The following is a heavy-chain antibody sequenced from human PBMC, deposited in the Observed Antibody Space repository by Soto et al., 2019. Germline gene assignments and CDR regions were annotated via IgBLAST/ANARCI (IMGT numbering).Heavy chain of an antibody. CDR3: AISFPYSVSSDSYLDY. Sequence: SPTLSLTCAISGDSVSGNSAAWNWIRQSPSRGLEWLGRTYYRSRWYNDYAVSVKSRITVTPDTSKNQFSLHLHSVTPQSPSVSYCAISFPYSVSSDSYLDYWGQGALVPFSS. CDR2: TYYRSRWYN. D-gene: IGHD6-19*01. V-gene: IGHV6-1*01. CDR1: GDSVSGNSAA. J-gene: IGHJ4*02.